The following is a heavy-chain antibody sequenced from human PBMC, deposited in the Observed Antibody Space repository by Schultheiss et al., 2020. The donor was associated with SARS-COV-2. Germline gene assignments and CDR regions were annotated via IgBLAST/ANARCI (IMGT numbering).Heavy chain of an antibody. CDR2: ISSSSSYT. Sequence: GESLKISCAASGFTFSDYYMSWIRQAPGKGLEWVSYISSSSSYTNYADSVKGRFTISRDNAKNSLYLQMNSLRAEDTAVYYCARDLSRYYYDSSGYFDYWGQGTLVTVSS. D-gene: IGHD3-22*01. CDR3: ARDLSRYYYDSSGYFDY. CDR1: GFTFSDYY. J-gene: IGHJ4*02. V-gene: IGHV3-11*06.